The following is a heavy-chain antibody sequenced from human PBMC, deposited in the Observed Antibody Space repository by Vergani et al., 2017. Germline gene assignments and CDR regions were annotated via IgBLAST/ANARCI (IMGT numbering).Heavy chain of an antibody. V-gene: IGHV4-61*02. D-gene: IGHD3-22*01. CDR2: MYTSGHT. Sequence: QVQLQESGPGLLKPSQTLSLTCTVSGASVSRGTYYWTWIRQPAGKKLEWIVRMYTSGHTIYNPSLESRVTVSVDTSKNQFSLQLSSVTAADTAVYYCARASHFSNCYSEGPNGPGYYYMDVWGKGTTVTVSS. CDR3: ARASHFSNCYSEGPNGPGYYYMDV. J-gene: IGHJ6*03. CDR1: GASVSRGTYY.